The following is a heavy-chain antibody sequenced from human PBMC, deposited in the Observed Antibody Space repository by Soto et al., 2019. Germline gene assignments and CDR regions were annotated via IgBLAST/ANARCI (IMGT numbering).Heavy chain of an antibody. J-gene: IGHJ6*02. D-gene: IGHD6-13*01. CDR2: IDPSDSYT. Sequence: CKASGYTFTSYGISWVRQMPGKGLEWMGRIDPSDSYTNYSPSFQGHVTISADKSISTAYLQWSSLKASDTAMYYCARRKGSSSFYYYYGMDVWGQGTTVTVSS. CDR3: ARRKGSSSFYYYYGMDV. CDR1: GYTFTSYG. V-gene: IGHV5-10-1*01.